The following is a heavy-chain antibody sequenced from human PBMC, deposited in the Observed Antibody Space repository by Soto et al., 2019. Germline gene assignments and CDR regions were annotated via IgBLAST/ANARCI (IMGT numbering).Heavy chain of an antibody. CDR2: IIPILGIA. D-gene: IGHD4-4*01. CDR3: ARDHSKGGGFVY. Sequence: SVKVSCKASGYTFTGYYMHWVRQAPGQGLEWMGRIIPILGIANYAQKFQGRVTITADKSTSTAYMELSSLRSEDTAVYYCARDHSKGGGFVYWGQGSL. CDR1: GYTFTGYY. J-gene: IGHJ4*02. V-gene: IGHV1-69*04.